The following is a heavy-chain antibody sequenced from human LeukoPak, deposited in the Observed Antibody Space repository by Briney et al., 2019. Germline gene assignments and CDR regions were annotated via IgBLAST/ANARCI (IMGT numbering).Heavy chain of an antibody. J-gene: IGHJ6*02. V-gene: IGHV3-43*02. CDR2: ISGDGGST. CDR1: GFTFDGYA. D-gene: IGHD6-13*01. Sequence: PGGSLRLSCAASGFTFDGYAMHWVRQAPGKGLEWVSLISGDGGSTYYADSVKGRFTISRDNSKNSLYLQMNSLRTEDTALYYCAKDRIAAAGNYYYYGMDVWGQGTTVTVSS. CDR3: AKDRIAAAGNYYYYGMDV.